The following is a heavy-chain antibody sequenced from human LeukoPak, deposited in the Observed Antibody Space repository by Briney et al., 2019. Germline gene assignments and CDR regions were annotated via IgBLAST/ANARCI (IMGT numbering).Heavy chain of an antibody. J-gene: IGHJ4*02. D-gene: IGHD5-12*01. CDR2: IRYDGSNK. CDR1: GFTFSSYG. Sequence: GGSLRLSCAASGFTFSSYGMHWVRQAPGKGLEWVAFIRYDGSNKYYADSVKGRFTISRDNSKNTLYLQMNSLRAEDTAVYYCAKDRGYSGYGLFDYWGQGTLVTVSS. CDR3: AKDRGYSGYGLFDY. V-gene: IGHV3-30*02.